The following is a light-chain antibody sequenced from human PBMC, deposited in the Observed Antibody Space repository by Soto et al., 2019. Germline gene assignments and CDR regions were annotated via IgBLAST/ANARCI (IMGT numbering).Light chain of an antibody. J-gene: IGKJ2*01. Sequence: DVQMTQSPSTLSASVGDRVTISCQTSQDIGNFLAWYQHKPGKAPKLLIYDASTLQTGVPSRFRASGFGTEFTLTISGLQPDDIATYYSQQHDDYSHATFGQGTKVEIK. CDR3: QQHDDYSHAT. CDR1: QDIGNF. V-gene: IGKV1-5*01. CDR2: DAS.